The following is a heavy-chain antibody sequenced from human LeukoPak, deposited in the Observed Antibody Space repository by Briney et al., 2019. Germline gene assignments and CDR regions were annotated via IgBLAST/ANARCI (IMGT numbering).Heavy chain of an antibody. CDR1: GFPFSSFA. CDR3: AKFEGALLGNYYMDV. CDR2: ISGGGDNT. V-gene: IGHV3-23*01. Sequence: PGGSLRLSCAASGFPFSSFAMSWVRQAPGEGLERVSTISGGGDNTYFADSVKGRFTISRDNSKNTLFLQMVSLRAEDTAVYYCAKFEGALLGNYYMDVWGKGTTVTVSS. J-gene: IGHJ6*03.